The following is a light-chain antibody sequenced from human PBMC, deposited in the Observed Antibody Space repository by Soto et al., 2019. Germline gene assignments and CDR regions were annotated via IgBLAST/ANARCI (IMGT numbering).Light chain of an antibody. Sequence: EIVLTQSPATLSLSPGERATLSCRASQSVSSYLAWYQQKPGQAPRLLIYDASNRATGIPARFSGSGSGTDFTLTICILEPEDFAVYYCQQRSNWPPITFGQGTRLEIK. CDR3: QQRSNWPPIT. CDR1: QSVSSY. V-gene: IGKV3-11*01. J-gene: IGKJ5*01. CDR2: DAS.